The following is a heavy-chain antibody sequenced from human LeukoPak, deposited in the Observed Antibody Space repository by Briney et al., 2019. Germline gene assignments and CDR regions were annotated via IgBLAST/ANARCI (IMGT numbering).Heavy chain of an antibody. CDR1: GYTFTSYG. J-gene: IGHJ4*02. D-gene: IGHD1-20*01. CDR3: ARALTGTNADY. V-gene: IGHV1-18*01. CDR2: ISAYNGNT. Sequence: ASVKVSCKASGYTFTSYGITWVRQAPGQGLEWMGWISAYNGNTNYAQKLQGRVTMTTDTSTSTAYMELSSLRSEDTAVYYCARALTGTNADYWGQGTLVTVSS.